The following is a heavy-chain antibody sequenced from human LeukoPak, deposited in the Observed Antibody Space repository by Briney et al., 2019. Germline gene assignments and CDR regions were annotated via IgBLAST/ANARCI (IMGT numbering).Heavy chain of an antibody. V-gene: IGHV3-23*01. CDR3: AKERLTTTTFDS. J-gene: IGHJ4*02. Sequence: GGSLRLSCAASGFMFSTYAMSWVRQAPEKGLEWVSLISGSGGSTYYADSVKGRFTISRDNGKNTLSLQMNSLRAEDTALYYCAKERLTTTTFDSWGRGTLVTVSS. CDR1: GFMFSTYA. CDR2: ISGSGGST. D-gene: IGHD4-11*01.